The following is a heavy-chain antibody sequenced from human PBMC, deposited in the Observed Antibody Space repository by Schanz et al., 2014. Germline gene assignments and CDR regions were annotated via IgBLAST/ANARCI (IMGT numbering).Heavy chain of an antibody. J-gene: IGHJ3*02. CDR1: GGSFSGYY. V-gene: IGHV4-34*01. CDR2: IHHSGST. CDR3: ARADSYYGSGSYFQRRAEAFDI. D-gene: IGHD3-10*01. Sequence: QVQLQQWGAGLLKPSETLSLTCAVYGGSFSGYYWTWIRQPPGKGLEWIGEIHHSGSTNYNPSLKIRVTISMDTSKNQFSLKRSSVTAADTAVYYCARADSYYGSGSYFQRRAEAFDIWGRGTMVTVSS.